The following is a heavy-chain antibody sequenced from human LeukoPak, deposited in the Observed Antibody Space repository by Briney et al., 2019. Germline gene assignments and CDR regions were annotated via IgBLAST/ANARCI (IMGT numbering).Heavy chain of an antibody. CDR2: VNNDGTGT. Sequence: GGSLRLSCAASGFTFGSYWMYWVRQGPEMGLECISRVNNDGTGTIYADSVKGRFTISRDNAKNTVFLQLNSLRTEDTAVYYCARGGAFHAFDIWGQGTMVTVSS. J-gene: IGHJ3*02. CDR3: ARGGAFHAFDI. V-gene: IGHV3-74*01. CDR1: GFTFGSYW.